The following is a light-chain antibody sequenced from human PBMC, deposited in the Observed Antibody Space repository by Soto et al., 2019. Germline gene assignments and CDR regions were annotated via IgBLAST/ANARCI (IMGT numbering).Light chain of an antibody. V-gene: IGKV3-20*01. J-gene: IGKJ5*01. CDR3: QQYGGSPLT. CDR1: QSVDDDF. CDR2: GAS. Sequence: EIVLTQSPGTLSWSPGERATLSCRANQSVDDDFLAWYQRRPGQAPRLLIYGASTRASGIPQRFSGGGSGTDFTLTISRLEPEDFAVYYCQQYGGSPLTFGQGTRLEIK.